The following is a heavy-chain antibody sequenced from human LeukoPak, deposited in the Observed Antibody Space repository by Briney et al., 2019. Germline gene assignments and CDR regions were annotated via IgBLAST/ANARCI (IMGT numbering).Heavy chain of an antibody. CDR1: GGTFSSYA. V-gene: IGHV1-69*05. D-gene: IGHD3-3*01. Sequence: SVKVSCKASGGTFSSYAISWVRQAPGQGLEWMGGIITIFGTANYAQKFQGRVTITTDESTSTAYMELSSLRSEDTAVYYCAGGVVIRKDYYYYMDVWGKGTTVTVSS. CDR2: IITIFGTA. CDR3: AGGVVIRKDYYYYMDV. J-gene: IGHJ6*03.